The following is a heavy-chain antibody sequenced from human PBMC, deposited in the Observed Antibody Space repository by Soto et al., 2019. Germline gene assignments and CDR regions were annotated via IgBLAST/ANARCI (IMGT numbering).Heavy chain of an antibody. CDR2: IYYSGST. Sequence: SETLSLTCTVSGGSISSYYWSWIRQPPGKGLEWIGYIYYSGSTNYNPSLKSRVTISVDTSKNQFSLKLSSVTAADTAVHYCASFTISNWFDPWGQGTLVTVSS. V-gene: IGHV4-59*01. CDR3: ASFTISNWFDP. D-gene: IGHD3-3*01. J-gene: IGHJ5*02. CDR1: GGSISSYY.